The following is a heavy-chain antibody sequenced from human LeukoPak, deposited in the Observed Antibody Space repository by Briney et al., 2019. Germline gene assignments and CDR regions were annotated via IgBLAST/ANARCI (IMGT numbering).Heavy chain of an antibody. J-gene: IGHJ3*02. CDR3: AREGEAVADTDYAFDI. CDR1: GFTFSSYE. CDR2: ISSGGTTI. V-gene: IGHV3-48*03. D-gene: IGHD6-19*01. Sequence: GGSLRLSCAASGFTFSSYEMHWVSQAPGKGLEWVSYISSGGTTIYYTDSLKGRFTISRDNAKNSLYLQMNSLRAEDTAVYYCAREGEAVADTDYAFDIWGQGTMVTVSS.